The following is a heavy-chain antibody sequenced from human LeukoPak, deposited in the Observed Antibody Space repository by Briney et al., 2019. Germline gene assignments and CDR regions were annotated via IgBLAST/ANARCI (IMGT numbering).Heavy chain of an antibody. CDR2: ISSSGSTI. D-gene: IGHD6-13*01. Sequence: PGGSLRLSCAASGFTFSSYEMNWVRQAPGKGLEWVSYISSSGSTIYYADSVKGRFTISRDNSKNTLYLQMNSLRAEDTAVYYCAKKYSSSWYNNYYFDYWGQGTLVTVSS. V-gene: IGHV3-48*03. J-gene: IGHJ4*02. CDR1: GFTFSSYE. CDR3: AKKYSSSWYNNYYFDY.